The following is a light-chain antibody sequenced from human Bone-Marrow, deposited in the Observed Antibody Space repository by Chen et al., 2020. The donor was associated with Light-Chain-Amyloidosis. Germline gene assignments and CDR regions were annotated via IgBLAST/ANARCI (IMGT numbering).Light chain of an antibody. CDR2: WAS. V-gene: IGKV4-1*01. CDR3: QQHYDTPWT. J-gene: IGKJ1*01. Sequence: IVMTQSPDSLAVSLGERATINCKSSQSVLYSSNNKNYLAWYQQKTGHPPKLLIYWASMRESGVPDRFSGSASGTDFTLTITTLQAEDVAVYYCQQHYDTPWTFGQGTKVEIK. CDR1: QSVLYSSNNKNY.